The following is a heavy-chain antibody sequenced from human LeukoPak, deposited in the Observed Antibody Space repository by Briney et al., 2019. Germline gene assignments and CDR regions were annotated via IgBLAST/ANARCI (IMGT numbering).Heavy chain of an antibody. CDR1: GGTFSSYA. Sequence: SVKVSCKASGGTFSSYAISWVRQAPGQGLEWMGGIIPIFGTANYAQKFQGRVTITADESTSTAYMELSSLRSENTAVYYCARDGTVAARLYYYYYYMDVWGKGTTVTVSS. V-gene: IGHV1-69*13. CDR3: ARDGTVAARLYYYYYYMDV. CDR2: IIPIFGTA. J-gene: IGHJ6*03. D-gene: IGHD6-6*01.